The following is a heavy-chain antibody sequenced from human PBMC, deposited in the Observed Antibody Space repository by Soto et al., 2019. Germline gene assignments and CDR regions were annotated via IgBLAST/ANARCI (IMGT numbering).Heavy chain of an antibody. Sequence: SETLSLTCTVSGGSISSSSYYWGWIRQPPGKGLEWIGSIYYSGSTYYNPSLKSRVTISVDTSKNQFSLKLSSVTAADTAVYYCARHVRFLEWLLSDYYYYYMDVWRKGTPVTV. J-gene: IGHJ6*03. CDR3: ARHVRFLEWLLSDYYYYYMDV. D-gene: IGHD3-3*01. CDR1: GGSISSSSYY. V-gene: IGHV4-39*01. CDR2: IYYSGST.